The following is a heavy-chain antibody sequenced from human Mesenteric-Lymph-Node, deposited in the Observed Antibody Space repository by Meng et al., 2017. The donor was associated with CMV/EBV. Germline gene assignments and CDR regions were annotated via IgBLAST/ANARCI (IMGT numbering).Heavy chain of an antibody. J-gene: IGHJ6*02. CDR1: GFTFSNYW. D-gene: IGHD3-10*01. Sequence: GGFLRLSCAASGFTFSNYWMSWVRQAPGKGLEWVANINQDGSDIYDVDSVKGRFIVSRNNAKNSLYLQMNSLSAEDTATYYCARGQIGDYYYGMDVWGQGTTVTVSS. CDR2: INQDGSDI. CDR3: ARGQIGDYYYGMDV. V-gene: IGHV3-7*01.